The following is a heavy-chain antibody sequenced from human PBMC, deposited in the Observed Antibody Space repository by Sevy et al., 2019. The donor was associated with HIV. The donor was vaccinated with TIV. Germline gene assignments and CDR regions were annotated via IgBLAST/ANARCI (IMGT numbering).Heavy chain of an antibody. J-gene: IGHJ4*02. CDR2: ISGGINT. CDR1: GFSVSSNS. V-gene: IGHV3-53*01. D-gene: IGHD3-10*01. Sequence: GGSLRLSCAASGFSVSSNSMSWVRQAPGKGLEWVAVISGGINTYYAESVKGRFTISRDNAENTLYVQMSSLKAEDTAVYYCTRDQWDHGSGSFYFAYWGQRALVTVSS. CDR3: TRDQWDHGSGSFYFAY.